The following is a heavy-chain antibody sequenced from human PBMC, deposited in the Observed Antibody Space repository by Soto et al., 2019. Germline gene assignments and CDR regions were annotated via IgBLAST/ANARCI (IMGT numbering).Heavy chain of an antibody. V-gene: IGHV1-2*04. J-gene: IGHJ4*02. CDR1: GYTFTGYY. Sequence: GASVKVSCKASGYTFTGYYMHWVRQAPGQGLEWMGWINPNSGDTVYAQKFQGWVTMTRDTSISTAYMELRRLRSDETAVYYCARGYSESYYVTYDYWGQGTQVTVSS. D-gene: IGHD1-26*01. CDR2: INPNSGDT. CDR3: ARGYSESYYVTYDY.